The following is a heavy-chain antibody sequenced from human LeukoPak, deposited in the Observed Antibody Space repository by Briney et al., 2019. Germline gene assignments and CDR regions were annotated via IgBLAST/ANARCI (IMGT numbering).Heavy chain of an antibody. Sequence: GGSLRLSCAVSGFTVSGSYTSWVRQGPGKGLEWVAVIYADGSTYHAESVKGRFSISRHNSRNIVYLQMNSLRAEDTALYYCARDGSLPRTYFYDSSGYHAFWGQGTLVTVSS. D-gene: IGHD3-22*01. CDR2: IYADGST. CDR3: ARDGSLPRTYFYDSSGYHAF. V-gene: IGHV3-53*01. J-gene: IGHJ4*02. CDR1: GFTVSGSY.